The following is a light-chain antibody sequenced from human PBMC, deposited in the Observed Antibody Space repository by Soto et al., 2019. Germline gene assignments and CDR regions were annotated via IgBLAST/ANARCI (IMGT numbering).Light chain of an antibody. CDR3: SSYTSSSTLV. Sequence: QSALTQPPSASGSPGQSVTISCTGTSSDVGGYNSVSWYQQHPGKAPKLMTYEVNKRPSGVPDRFSGSKSGNTASLTISGLQAEDEADYYCSSYTSSSTLVFGGGTKLTVL. V-gene: IGLV2-8*01. CDR1: SSDVGGYNS. J-gene: IGLJ3*02. CDR2: EVN.